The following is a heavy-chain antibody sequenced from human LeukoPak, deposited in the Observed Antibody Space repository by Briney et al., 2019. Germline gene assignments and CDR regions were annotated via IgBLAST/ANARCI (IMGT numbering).Heavy chain of an antibody. J-gene: IGHJ4*02. D-gene: IGHD6-19*01. CDR1: GFTFSNSA. CDR3: AKGIYSSGWSVNCFDY. CDR2: LSGSGITT. Sequence: GESLRLSCAASGFTFSNSAMSWVRQAPRKGLEWVSTLSGSGITTYYADSVKGRFTISRDNSKNTLYLQMNSLRAEDTAVYYCAKGIYSSGWSVNCFDYWGQGTLVPVSS. V-gene: IGHV3-23*01.